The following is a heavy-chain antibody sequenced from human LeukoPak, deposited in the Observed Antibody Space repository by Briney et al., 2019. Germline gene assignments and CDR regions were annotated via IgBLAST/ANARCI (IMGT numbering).Heavy chain of an antibody. Sequence: SETPSLTCAVYGGSFSGYYWSWIRQPPGKGPEWIGEINHSGSTNYNPSLKSRVTISVDTSKNQFSLKLSSVTAADTAVYYCAGNPWYSSGWYGHDYWGQGTLVTVSS. CDR3: AGNPWYSSGWYGHDY. CDR2: INHSGST. D-gene: IGHD6-19*01. J-gene: IGHJ4*02. CDR1: GGSFSGYY. V-gene: IGHV4-34*01.